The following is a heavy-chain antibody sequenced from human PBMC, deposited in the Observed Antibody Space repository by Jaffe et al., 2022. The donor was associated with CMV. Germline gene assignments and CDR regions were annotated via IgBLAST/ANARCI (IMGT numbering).Heavy chain of an antibody. CDR3: ARGGDIWDYYYYGMDV. CDR2: INHSGST. D-gene: IGHD3-16*02. V-gene: IGHV4-34*01. CDR1: GGSFSGYY. J-gene: IGHJ6*02. Sequence: QVQLQQWGAGLLKPSETLSLTCAVYGGSFSGYYWSWIRQPPGKGLEWIGEINHSGSTNYNPSLKSRVTISVDTSKNQFSLKLSSVTAADTAVYYCARGGDIWDYYYYGMDVWGQGTTVTVSS.